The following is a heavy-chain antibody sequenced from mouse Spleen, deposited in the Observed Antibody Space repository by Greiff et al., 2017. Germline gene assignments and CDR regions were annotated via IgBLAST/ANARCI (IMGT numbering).Heavy chain of an antibody. D-gene: IGHD1-2*01. J-gene: IGHJ4*01. Sequence: VMLVESGPGLVQPSQSLSITCTVSGFSLTSYGVHWVRQSPGKGLEWLGVIWRGGSTDYNAAFMSRLSITKDNSKSQVFFKMNSLQADDTAIYYCAKKDYGYDAMDYWGQGTSVTVSS. CDR3: AKKDYGYDAMDY. CDR2: IWRGGST. V-gene: IGHV2-5*01. CDR1: GFSLTSYG.